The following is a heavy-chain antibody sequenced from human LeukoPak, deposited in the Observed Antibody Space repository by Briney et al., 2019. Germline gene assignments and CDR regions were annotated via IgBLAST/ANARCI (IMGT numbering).Heavy chain of an antibody. CDR3: ARDLPISTNWNSEYFQH. CDR1: GFTFSSYA. J-gene: IGHJ1*01. Sequence: GGSLRLSRAASGFTFSSYAMSWVRQAPGKGLEWVSAISGSGGSTYYADSVKGRFTISRDNSKNTVHLQMNSLRPEDSAVYYCARDLPISTNWNSEYFQHWGQGTLVTVSS. V-gene: IGHV3-23*01. CDR2: ISGSGGST. D-gene: IGHD1-1*01.